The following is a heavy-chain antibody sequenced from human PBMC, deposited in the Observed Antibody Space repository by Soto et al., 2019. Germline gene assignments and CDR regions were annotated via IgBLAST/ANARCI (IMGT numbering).Heavy chain of an antibody. D-gene: IGHD6-19*01. V-gene: IGHV3-15*07. CDR2: IKSKTDGGTT. CDR3: TPLALKYSSGWYELSE. J-gene: IGHJ4*02. Sequence: EVQLVESGGGLVKPGGSLRLSCAASGFTFSNVWMNWVRQAPGKGLEWVGRIKSKTDGGTTDYAAPVKGRFTISRDDSNNTLYLQMNRLKPADTAVYYCTPLALKYSSGWYELSEWCQGTLVTFSS. CDR1: GFTFSNVW.